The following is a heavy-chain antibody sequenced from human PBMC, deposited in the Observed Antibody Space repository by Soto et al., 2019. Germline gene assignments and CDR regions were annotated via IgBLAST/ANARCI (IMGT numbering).Heavy chain of an antibody. Sequence: GGSLRLSCAASGFTFSSYAMHWVRQAPGKGLEWVAVISYDGSNKYYADSVKGRFTISRDNSKNTLYLQMNSLRAEDTAVYYCAREGPDYSSSTNYYYYGMDVWGQGTTVTVSS. J-gene: IGHJ6*02. D-gene: IGHD6-6*01. CDR2: ISYDGSNK. V-gene: IGHV3-30-3*01. CDR3: AREGPDYSSSTNYYYYGMDV. CDR1: GFTFSSYA.